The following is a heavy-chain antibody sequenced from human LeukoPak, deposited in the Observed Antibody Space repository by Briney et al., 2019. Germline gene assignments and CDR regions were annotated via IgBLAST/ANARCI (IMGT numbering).Heavy chain of an antibody. J-gene: IGHJ5*02. V-gene: IGHV1-8*01. CDR2: MNPNSGNT. D-gene: IGHD3-3*01. Sequence: ASVKVSCKASGYTFTSYDINWVRQATGQGLEWMGWMNPNSGNTGYAQKFQGRVTMTRNTSISTAYMELSSLRSEDTAVYYCARGQINDFWSGYSPGNNWFDPWGQGTPVTVSS. CDR1: GYTFTSYD. CDR3: ARGQINDFWSGYSPGNNWFDP.